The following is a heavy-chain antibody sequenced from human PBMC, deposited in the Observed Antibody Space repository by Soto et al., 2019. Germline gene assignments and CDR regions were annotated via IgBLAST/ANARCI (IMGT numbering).Heavy chain of an antibody. Sequence: ASVKVSCKASGYTFTSYDMNWVRQATGQGLEWMGWMNPNSGNTGYAQKLQGRVTMTRNTSISTAYMELSSLKTEDTAVYYCTTDPVTMIVVVPSSGWGQGTLVTVSS. J-gene: IGHJ4*02. V-gene: IGHV1-8*01. CDR1: GYTFTSYD. D-gene: IGHD3-22*01. CDR3: TTDPVTMIVVVPSSG. CDR2: MNPNSGNT.